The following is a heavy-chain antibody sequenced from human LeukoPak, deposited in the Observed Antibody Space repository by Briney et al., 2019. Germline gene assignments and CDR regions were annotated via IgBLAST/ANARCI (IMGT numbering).Heavy chain of an antibody. J-gene: IGHJ5*02. CDR1: GGSISSGSYY. Sequence: SETLSLTCTVSGGSISSGSYYWSWIRQPAGKGLGWIGRIYTSGSTNYNPSLKSRVTISVDASKNQFSLKLSSVTAADTAVYYCARGRWSGYNNWFDPWGQGTLVTVSS. CDR2: IYTSGST. V-gene: IGHV4-61*02. D-gene: IGHD3-3*01. CDR3: ARGRWSGYNNWFDP.